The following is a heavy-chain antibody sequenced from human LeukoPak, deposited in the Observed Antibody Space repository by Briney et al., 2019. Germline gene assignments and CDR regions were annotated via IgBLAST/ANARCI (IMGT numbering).Heavy chain of an antibody. V-gene: IGHV3-48*04. CDR3: ARGWSGYYTGYYGMDV. J-gene: IGHJ6*02. CDR1: AFIFSGHW. Sequence: GGSLRLSCEGSAFIFSGHWMNWVRQTPGKGLEWVSYISSSGSTIYYADSVKGRFTISRDNAKNSLYLQMNSLRAEDTAVYYCARGWSGYYTGYYGMDVWGQGTTVTVSS. D-gene: IGHD3-3*01. CDR2: ISSSGSTI.